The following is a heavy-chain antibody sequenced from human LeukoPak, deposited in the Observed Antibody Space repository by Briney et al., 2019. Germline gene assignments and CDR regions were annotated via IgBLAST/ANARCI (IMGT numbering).Heavy chain of an antibody. CDR2: ISAYNGNT. D-gene: IGHD4-23*01. CDR1: GYTFTSYG. CDR3: ARDHRWFTLEYYFDY. Sequence: GASVKVSCKASGYTFTSYGISWVRQAPGQGPERMGWISAYNGNTNYAQKLQGRVTMTTDTSTSTAYMELRSLRSDDTAVYYCARDHRWFTLEYYFDYWGQGTLVTVSS. J-gene: IGHJ4*02. V-gene: IGHV1-18*01.